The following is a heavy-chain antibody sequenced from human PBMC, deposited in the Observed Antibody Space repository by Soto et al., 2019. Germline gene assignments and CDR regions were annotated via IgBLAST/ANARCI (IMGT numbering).Heavy chain of an antibody. J-gene: IGHJ6*03. CDR3: ARLQVVPAALPYYYYYYMDV. CDR2: IYYSGST. V-gene: IGHV4-59*01. CDR1: GGSISSYY. Sequence: ASETLSLTCTVSGGSISSYYWSWIRQPPGKGLEWIGYIYYSGSTNYNPSLKSRVTISVDTSKNQFSLKLSSVTAADTAVYYCARLQVVPAALPYYYYYYMDVWGKGTTVTVSS. D-gene: IGHD2-2*01.